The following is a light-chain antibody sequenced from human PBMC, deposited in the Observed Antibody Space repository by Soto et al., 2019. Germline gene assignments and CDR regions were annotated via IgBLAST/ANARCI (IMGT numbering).Light chain of an antibody. Sequence: HLTQSPGSLSSSAGERATLSCRASQGVTNYLAWYQQKPGQAPKLLIYASSTWHGGVPSRFTGSGSGTDFTLTISSLQPEDFETYYCQQRNDYPITFGGGTKVDIK. CDR2: ASS. V-gene: IGKV1-9*01. J-gene: IGKJ4*01. CDR1: QGVTNY. CDR3: QQRNDYPIT.